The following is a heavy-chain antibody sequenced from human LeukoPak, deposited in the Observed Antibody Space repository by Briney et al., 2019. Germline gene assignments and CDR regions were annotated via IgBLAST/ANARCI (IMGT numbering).Heavy chain of an antibody. CDR1: GFTFSSYW. J-gene: IGHJ6*02. D-gene: IGHD4-17*01. Sequence: GGSLRLSCAASGFTFSSYWMNWARQAPGKGLEWVAVIWYDGSNKYYADSVKGRFTISRDNSKNTLYLQMNSLRAEDTAVYYCARVVHYGDYLQYYHYYGMDVWGQGTTVTVSS. CDR2: IWYDGSNK. V-gene: IGHV3-33*08. CDR3: ARVVHYGDYLQYYHYYGMDV.